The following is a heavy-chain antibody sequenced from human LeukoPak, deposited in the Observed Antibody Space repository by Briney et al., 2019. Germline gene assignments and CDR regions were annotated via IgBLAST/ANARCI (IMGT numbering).Heavy chain of an antibody. J-gene: IGHJ4*02. CDR2: IYPGDSDT. CDR1: GYSFTSYW. Sequence: GESLKISCKGSGYSFTSYWIGWVRPMPGKGLEWMGIIYPGDSDTRYSPSFQGQVTISADKSITTAYLQWSSLKASDTAMYYCARHSPGYCSSTTCPFDYWGQGTLVTVSS. CDR3: ARHSPGYCSSTTCPFDY. V-gene: IGHV5-51*01. D-gene: IGHD2-2*01.